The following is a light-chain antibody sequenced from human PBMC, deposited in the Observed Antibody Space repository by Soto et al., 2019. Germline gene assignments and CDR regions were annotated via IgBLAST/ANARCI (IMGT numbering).Light chain of an antibody. Sequence: EIVMTQTPLSLSVTPGQPASISCKSSQSLLHSDGKTYLYWYLQKPGQAPQLLMYEVSNRFSGVAERFSGSGSGTDFTLEISRVEADDVGVYYCMQTIQRRTFGQGTKVEIK. V-gene: IGKV2D-29*01. CDR3: MQTIQRRT. CDR1: QSLLHSDGKTY. CDR2: EVS. J-gene: IGKJ1*01.